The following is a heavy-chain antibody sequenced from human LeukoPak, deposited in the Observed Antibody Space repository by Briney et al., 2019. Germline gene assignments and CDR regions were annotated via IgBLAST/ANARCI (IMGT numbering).Heavy chain of an antibody. CDR3: AKVPGLGGSGSYYNWFDP. D-gene: IGHD3-10*01. CDR2: IWYDGSNK. J-gene: IGHJ5*02. Sequence: GGSLRLSCAASGFTFSSYGRQWVRQAPGKGLEWVAFIWYDGSNKYYADSVKGRFTISRDNSKNTPYLQMKSMRAEATAVYYCAKVPGLGGSGSYYNWFDPWGQGTLVTVSS. CDR1: GFTFSSYG. V-gene: IGHV3-30*02.